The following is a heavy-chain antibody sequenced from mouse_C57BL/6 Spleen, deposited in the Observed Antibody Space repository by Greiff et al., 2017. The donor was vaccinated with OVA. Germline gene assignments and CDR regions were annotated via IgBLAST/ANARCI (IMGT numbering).Heavy chain of an antibody. CDR1: GFTFSDYG. D-gene: IGHD2-4*01. Sequence: DVHLVESGGGLVKPGGSLKLSCAASGFTFSDYGMHWVRQAPEKGLEWVAYISSGSSTIYYADTVKGRFTISRDNAKNTLFLQMTSLRSEDTAMYYCARRMITRYYAMDYWGQGTSVTVSS. CDR2: ISSGSSTI. V-gene: IGHV5-17*01. J-gene: IGHJ4*01. CDR3: ARRMITRYYAMDY.